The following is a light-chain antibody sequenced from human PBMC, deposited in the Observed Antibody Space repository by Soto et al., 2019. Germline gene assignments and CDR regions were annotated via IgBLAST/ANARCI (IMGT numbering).Light chain of an antibody. Sequence: EIVLTQSPATLSLSPGERATLSCRASQSVSGHLAWYQQKPGQAPRLLIYDASNRASGIPARFSGSWSGTDFTLTISSVVPEDFAVYYCQQRNDWPRTFGQGTKLDIK. CDR1: QSVSGH. CDR3: QQRNDWPRT. V-gene: IGKV3-11*01. CDR2: DAS. J-gene: IGKJ2*01.